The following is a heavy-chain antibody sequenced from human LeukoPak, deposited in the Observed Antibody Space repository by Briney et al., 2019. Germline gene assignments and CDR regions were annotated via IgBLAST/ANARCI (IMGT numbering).Heavy chain of an antibody. V-gene: IGHV1-2*02. D-gene: IGHD3-3*01. J-gene: IGHJ5*02. CDR3: ARDLPTTIFGVVSNWFDP. CDR2: INPNSGGT. Sequence: ASVKVSCKASGYTFIGYYMHWVRQAPGQGLEWMGWINPNSGGTNYAQKFQGRVTMTRDTSISTAYMELSRLRSDDTAVYYCARDLPTTIFGVVSNWFDPWGQGTLVTVSS. CDR1: GYTFIGYY.